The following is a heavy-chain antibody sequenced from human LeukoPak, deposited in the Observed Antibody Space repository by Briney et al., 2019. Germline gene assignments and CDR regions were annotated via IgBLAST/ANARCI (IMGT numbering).Heavy chain of an antibody. CDR2: ISPYNGNT. J-gene: IGHJ4*02. Sequence: ASVKVSCKASGYTFTTYGISWVRQAPGQGLEWTGWISPYNGNTNYAQKLQGRVTMTTDTSTSTAYMELRSLRSDDTAVYYCARDGPLYGDYSPPSDYWGQGTLVTVSS. V-gene: IGHV1-18*01. CDR1: GYTFTTYG. CDR3: ARDGPLYGDYSPPSDY. D-gene: IGHD4-17*01.